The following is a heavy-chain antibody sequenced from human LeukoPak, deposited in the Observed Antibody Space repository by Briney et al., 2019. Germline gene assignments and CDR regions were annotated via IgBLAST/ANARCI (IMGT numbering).Heavy chain of an antibody. J-gene: IGHJ4*02. CDR2: IIWNSGSI. CDR1: GFTFDDYA. Sequence: PGRSLGLSCAASGFTFDDYAMHWVRQAPGKGLEWVSGIIWNSGSIGYADSVKGRFTISRDNAKNSLYLQMNSLRAEDTALYYCAKVGTTVTIASGYYFDYWGQGTLVTVSS. V-gene: IGHV3-9*01. D-gene: IGHD4-11*01. CDR3: AKVGTTVTIASGYYFDY.